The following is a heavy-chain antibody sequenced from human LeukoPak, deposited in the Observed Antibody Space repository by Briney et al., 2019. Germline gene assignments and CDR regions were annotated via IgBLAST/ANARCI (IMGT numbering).Heavy chain of an antibody. CDR1: GFTFSSYW. J-gene: IGHJ4*02. V-gene: IGHV3-7*04. Sequence: GGSLRLSCAASGFTFSSYWMSWVRQAPGKGRERVANIKQDGSEKYYADSVKGRFTISRDNAKNSLHLQMNSLRAEDTGVYYCARTIAVFGPYYFDYWGQGTLVTVPS. CDR3: ARTIAVFGPYYFDY. CDR2: IKQDGSEK. D-gene: IGHD5-24*01.